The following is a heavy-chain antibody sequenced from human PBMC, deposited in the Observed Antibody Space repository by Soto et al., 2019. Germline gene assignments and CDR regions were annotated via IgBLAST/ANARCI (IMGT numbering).Heavy chain of an antibody. J-gene: IGHJ3*02. D-gene: IGHD2-15*01. Sequence: ASETLSLTCTVSGGSISSSSYYWGWIRQPPGKGLEWIGSIYYSGSTYYNPSLKSRVTISVDTSKNQFSLKLSSVTAADTAVYYCARFFEFLGYCSGGSCYPDAFDIWGQGTMVTVSS. CDR3: ARFFEFLGYCSGGSCYPDAFDI. V-gene: IGHV4-39*01. CDR1: GGSISSSSYY. CDR2: IYYSGST.